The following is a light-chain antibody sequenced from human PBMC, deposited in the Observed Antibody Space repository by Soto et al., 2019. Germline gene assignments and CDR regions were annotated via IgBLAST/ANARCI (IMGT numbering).Light chain of an antibody. J-gene: IGKJ5*01. CDR1: QSVGSN. Sequence: EIVMTQSPATLSVSPGERATLSCRASQSVGSNLAWYQQKPGQAPRLLIYAASTRATGIPARFSGSGSGTEFTLIISSLQSEDFAAYYCQKYNDWPPITFGQGTRLEIK. V-gene: IGKV3-15*01. CDR3: QKYNDWPPIT. CDR2: AAS.